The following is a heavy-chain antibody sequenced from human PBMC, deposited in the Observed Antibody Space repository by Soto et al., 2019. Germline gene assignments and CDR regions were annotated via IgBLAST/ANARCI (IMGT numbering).Heavy chain of an antibody. CDR1: GGSFSGYY. V-gene: IGHV4-34*01. D-gene: IGHD2-2*01. J-gene: IGHJ4*02. Sequence: QVQLQQWGAGLLKPSETLSLTCAVYGGSFSGYYWSWIRQPPGKGLEWIGESNHSGSTNYNPSLKSRVTISVDTAQNQFSLKLSSVTAADTAVYYCARGNIVVVPAAIAYYFDYWGQGTLVTVSS. CDR3: ARGNIVVVPAAIAYYFDY. CDR2: SNHSGST.